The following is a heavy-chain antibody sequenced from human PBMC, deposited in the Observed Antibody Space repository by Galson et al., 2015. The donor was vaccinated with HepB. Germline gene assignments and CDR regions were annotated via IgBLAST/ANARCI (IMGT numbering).Heavy chain of an antibody. J-gene: IGHJ4*02. Sequence: SLRLSCAASGFTFSSYAMSWVRQAPGKGLEWVSAISGSGGSTYYADSVKGRFTISRDNSKNTLYLQMNSLRAEDTAVYYCAKGIAEMATIPIFLDYWGQGTLVTVSS. CDR3: AKGIAEMATIPIFLDY. CDR1: GFTFSSYA. D-gene: IGHD5-24*01. V-gene: IGHV3-23*01. CDR2: ISGSGGST.